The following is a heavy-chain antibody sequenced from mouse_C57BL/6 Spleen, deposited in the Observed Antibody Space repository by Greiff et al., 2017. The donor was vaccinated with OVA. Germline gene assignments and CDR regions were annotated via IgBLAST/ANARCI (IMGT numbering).Heavy chain of an antibody. CDR2: IDPETGGT. CDR1: GYTFTDYE. Sequence: QVQLQQSGAELVRPGASVTLSCKASGYTFTDYELHWVKQTPVHGLEWIGAIDPETGGTAYNQKFKGKAILTADKSSSTAYMELRSLTSEDSAVYYWTRSTVPHYFDYWGQGTTLTVSS. D-gene: IGHD1-1*01. V-gene: IGHV1-15*01. J-gene: IGHJ2*01. CDR3: TRSTVPHYFDY.